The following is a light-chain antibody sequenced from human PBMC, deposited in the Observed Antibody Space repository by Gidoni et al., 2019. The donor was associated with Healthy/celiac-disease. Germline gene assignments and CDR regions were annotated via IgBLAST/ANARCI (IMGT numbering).Light chain of an antibody. CDR1: QSVSSSY. V-gene: IGKV3-20*01. CDR3: QQYGSSPET. Sequence: DIVLTQSPGTLSLSPGERATLSCRASQSVSSSYLAWYQQKPGQAPRRLIYGASSRATGIPDRFSGSGSGTDFTRTSSRLEPEDFAVYYCQQYGSSPETFGQGTKVEIK. CDR2: GAS. J-gene: IGKJ1*01.